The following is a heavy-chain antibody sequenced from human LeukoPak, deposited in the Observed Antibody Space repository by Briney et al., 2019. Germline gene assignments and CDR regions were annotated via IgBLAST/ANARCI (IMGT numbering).Heavy chain of an antibody. D-gene: IGHD1-26*01. CDR2: ISSGSSTI. CDR1: GFTFSSYA. V-gene: IGHV3-48*02. J-gene: IGHJ3*02. CDR3: ARDRWELSAFDI. Sequence: GGSLRLSCAASGFTFSSYAMHWVRQAPGKGLEWVSYISSGSSTIYYADPVKGRFTISRDNAKNSLYLQMNSLRDEDTAVYYCARDRWELSAFDIWGQGTMVTVSS.